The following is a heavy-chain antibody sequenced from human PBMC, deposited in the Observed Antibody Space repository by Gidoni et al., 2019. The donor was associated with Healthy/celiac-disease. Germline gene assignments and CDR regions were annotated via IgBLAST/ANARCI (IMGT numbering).Heavy chain of an antibody. Sequence: QVQLVQSGAEVKKPGASVKVSCKASGYTFTGYYMHWVRQAPGQRLEWMGWINPNSGGTNYAQKFQGRVTMTRDTSISTAYMELSRLRSDDTAVYYCARGGAAAGTRWSYYYYGMDVWGQGTTVTVSS. CDR1: GYTFTGYY. D-gene: IGHD6-13*01. CDR2: INPNSGGT. J-gene: IGHJ6*02. V-gene: IGHV1-2*02. CDR3: ARGGAAAGTRWSYYYYGMDV.